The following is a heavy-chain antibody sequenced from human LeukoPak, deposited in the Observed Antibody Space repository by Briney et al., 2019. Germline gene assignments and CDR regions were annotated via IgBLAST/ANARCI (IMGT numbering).Heavy chain of an antibody. Sequence: GGSLRLSCATSGFSFTDYPMNWVRQAPGKGLEWISNIRTTAEGAKYAYYAGSVRGRFTISRDNSKNTLYLHMNSLRADDTAVYYCAKAWSNSSGRNPYYCYGMDVWGQGTTVTVSS. V-gene: IGHV3-21*05. CDR2: IRTTA. D-gene: IGHD6-6*01. CDR3: AKAWSNSSGRNPYYCYGMDV. J-gene: IGHJ6*02. CDR1: GFSFTDYP.